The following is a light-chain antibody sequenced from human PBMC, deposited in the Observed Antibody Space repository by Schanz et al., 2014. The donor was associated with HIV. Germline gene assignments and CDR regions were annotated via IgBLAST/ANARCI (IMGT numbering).Light chain of an antibody. V-gene: IGLV2-14*03. CDR3: CSYAGRSTLVV. CDR1: SGDVGRYDY. J-gene: IGLJ2*01. Sequence: QSALTQPASVSGSLGQSITISCTGTSGDVGRYDYVSWYQQHPGQAPKLLIYDVTYRPSGISNRFSGSKSGYTASLTISGLQADDEADYYCCSYAGRSTLVVFGGGTKPTVL. CDR2: DVT.